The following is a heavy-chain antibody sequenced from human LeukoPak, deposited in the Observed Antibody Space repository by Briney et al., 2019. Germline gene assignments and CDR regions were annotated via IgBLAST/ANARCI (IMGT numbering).Heavy chain of an antibody. CDR2: IKEDGSQK. CDR1: GFTLSRYW. J-gene: IGHJ4*02. CDR3: ARLGYPWYYDY. V-gene: IGHV3-7*01. D-gene: IGHD2-15*01. Sequence: GGSLRLSCAASGFTLSRYWMSWVRQAPGKGLEWVANIKEDGSQKYYVDAVKGRFTISRDNAKNSLYLQMNSLKVEDTAVYFCARLGYPWYYDYWGQGTLVTVSS.